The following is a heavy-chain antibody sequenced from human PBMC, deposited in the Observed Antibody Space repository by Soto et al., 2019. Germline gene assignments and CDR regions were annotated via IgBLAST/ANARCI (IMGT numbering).Heavy chain of an antibody. V-gene: IGHV3-9*01. Sequence: GGSLRLSCAASGFTFDDYVMHWVRQAPGGGLEWVSGISWNSGRIDYADSVKGRFTISRDNAKNSLYLQMSSLRAEDTALYYCAKGAYSGYGHIDYWGQGTLVTVSS. CDR2: ISWNSGRI. J-gene: IGHJ4*02. CDR3: AKGAYSGYGHIDY. CDR1: GFTFDDYV. D-gene: IGHD5-12*01.